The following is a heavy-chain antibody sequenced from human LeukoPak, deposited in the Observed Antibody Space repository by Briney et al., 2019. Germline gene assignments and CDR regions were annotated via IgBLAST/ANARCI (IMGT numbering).Heavy chain of an antibody. CDR3: ARGTTVVTPNLGY. Sequence: GGSLRLSCAASGFTFSSYSMNWVRQAPGKGLEWVSSISSSSYIYYADSVKGRFTISRDNAKNSLYLQMNSLRAEDTAVYYCARGTTVVTPNLGYWGQGTLVTVDS. J-gene: IGHJ4*02. V-gene: IGHV3-21*01. CDR1: GFTFSSYS. CDR2: ISSSSYI. D-gene: IGHD4-23*01.